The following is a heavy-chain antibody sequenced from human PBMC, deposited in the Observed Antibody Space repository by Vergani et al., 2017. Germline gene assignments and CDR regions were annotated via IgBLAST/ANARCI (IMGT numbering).Heavy chain of an antibody. V-gene: IGHV4-59*01. CDR3: AREGGSEAVAFDY. J-gene: IGHJ4*02. Sequence: QVQLQESGPGLVKPSETLSLTCTVSGGSISSYYWSWIRQPPGKGLEWIGNIYYSGSTNYNPSLKSRVTISVDTSKNQFSLKLSSVTAADTAVYYCAREGGSEAVAFDYWGQGTLVTVSS. CDR1: GGSISSYY. CDR2: IYYSGST. D-gene: IGHD2-15*01.